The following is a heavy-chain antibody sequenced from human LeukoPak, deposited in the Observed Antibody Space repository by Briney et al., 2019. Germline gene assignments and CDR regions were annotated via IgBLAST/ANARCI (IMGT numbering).Heavy chain of an antibody. Sequence: SETLSLTCAVYGGSFSGYYWSWIRQPAGKGLEWIGRIYTSGSTNYNPSLKSRVTISVDTSKNQFSLKLSSVTAADTAVYYCARSSRSGYYYYYYYMDVWGKGTTVTISS. CDR3: ARSSRSGYYYYYYYMDV. V-gene: IGHV4-59*10. D-gene: IGHD3-22*01. CDR2: IYTSGST. J-gene: IGHJ6*03. CDR1: GGSFSGYY.